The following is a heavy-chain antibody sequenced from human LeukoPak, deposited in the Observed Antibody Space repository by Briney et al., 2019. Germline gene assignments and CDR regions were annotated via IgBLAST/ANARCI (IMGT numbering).Heavy chain of an antibody. CDR2: IYYSGST. CDR1: GGSISSSSYY. D-gene: IGHD3-10*01. V-gene: IGHV4-39*07. Sequence: PSETLSLTCTVSGGSISSSSYYWGWIRQPPGKGLEWIGSIYYSGSTYYNPSLKSRVTISVDKSKNQFSLKLSSVTAADTAVYYCARGQRITMVRGMTGYYFDYWGQGTLVTVSS. J-gene: IGHJ4*02. CDR3: ARGQRITMVRGMTGYYFDY.